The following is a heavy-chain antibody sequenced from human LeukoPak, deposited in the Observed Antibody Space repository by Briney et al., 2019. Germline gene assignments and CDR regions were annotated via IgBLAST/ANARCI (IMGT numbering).Heavy chain of an antibody. CDR3: SSGNSHAFDI. D-gene: IGHD4-23*01. CDR2: INSGGSST. Sequence: GGSLRLSCAASGFTFSSYWMHWVRQAPGKGLVWVSRINSGGSSTSYADSVKGRFTISRDNAKNTLYLQMNNLRAEDTAVYYCSSGNSHAFDIWGQGTMVTVSS. V-gene: IGHV3-74*01. J-gene: IGHJ3*02. CDR1: GFTFSSYW.